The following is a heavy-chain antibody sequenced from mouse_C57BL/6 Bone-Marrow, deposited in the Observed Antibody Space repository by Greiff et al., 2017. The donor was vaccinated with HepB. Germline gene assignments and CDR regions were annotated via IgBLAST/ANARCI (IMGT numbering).Heavy chain of an antibody. Sequence: QVQLKESGAELVRPGTSVKMSCKASGYTFTNYWIGWAKQRPGHGLEWIGDIYPGGGYTNYNEKFKGKATLTADKSSSTAYMQFSSLTSEDSAIYYCARYYGSSYGYFDVWGTGTTVTVSS. V-gene: IGHV1-63*01. CDR3: ARYYGSSYGYFDV. CDR2: IYPGGGYT. D-gene: IGHD1-1*01. J-gene: IGHJ1*03. CDR1: GYTFTNYW.